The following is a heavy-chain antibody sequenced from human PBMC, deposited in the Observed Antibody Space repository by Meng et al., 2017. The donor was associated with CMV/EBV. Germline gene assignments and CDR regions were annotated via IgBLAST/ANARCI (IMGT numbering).Heavy chain of an antibody. V-gene: IGHV4-34*01. J-gene: IGHJ4*02. CDR1: GGSFSGYY. CDR2: INHSGST. D-gene: IGHD2-2*01. Sequence: GSLRLSCAVYGGSFSGYYWSWIRQPPGKGLEWIGEINHSGSTNYNPSLKSRVTISVDTSKNQFSLKLSSVTAADTAVYYCARARGTLKSSNLDYWGQGTLVTVSS. CDR3: ARARGTLKSSNLDY.